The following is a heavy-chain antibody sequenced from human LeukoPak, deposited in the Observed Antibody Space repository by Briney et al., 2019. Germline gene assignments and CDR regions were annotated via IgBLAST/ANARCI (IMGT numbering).Heavy chain of an antibody. D-gene: IGHD3-16*01. CDR3: ARADRLDGGPYLVGP. V-gene: IGHV1-2*02. J-gene: IGHJ5*02. CDR1: GYSFTDYY. Sequence: ASVKVSCKTSGYSFTDYYMHWGRQAPGQGLEWMGWINPNSGGTSSAQKFQGRVTMTRDTSITTVYMEVSWLTSDDTAIYYCARADRLDGGPYLVGPWGQGTLVTVSS. CDR2: INPNSGGT.